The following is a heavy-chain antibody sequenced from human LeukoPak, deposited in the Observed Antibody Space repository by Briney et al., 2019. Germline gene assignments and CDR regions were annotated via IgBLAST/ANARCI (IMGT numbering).Heavy chain of an antibody. Sequence: GRSLRLSCAASGFTFSNYAMNWVRQAPGKGLEWVSAISGSGGNTYYADSVKGRFTISRDNSKDTLFLQMNSLRAEDTAVYYCAKGVDYSDSGSYYPPPGNDYWGQGTLVTVSS. CDR1: GFTFSNYA. CDR3: AKGVDYSDSGSYYPPPGNDY. CDR2: ISGSGGNT. V-gene: IGHV3-23*01. D-gene: IGHD3-10*01. J-gene: IGHJ4*02.